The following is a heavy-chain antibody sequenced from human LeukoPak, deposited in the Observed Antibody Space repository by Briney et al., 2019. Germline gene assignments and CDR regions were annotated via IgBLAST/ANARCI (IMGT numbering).Heavy chain of an antibody. CDR2: IIPMFGTA. Sequence: SVKVSCKASGYTFPSYDINWVRQAPGQGLEWMGGIIPMFGTAKYAQKFQGRVTITADKSTSTAYMELSSLRSEDTAVYYCASGTTDIVVVPATLRNYYFDYWGQGTLVTVSS. J-gene: IGHJ4*02. D-gene: IGHD2-2*01. CDR3: ASGTTDIVVVPATLRNYYFDY. CDR1: GYTFPSYD. V-gene: IGHV1-69*06.